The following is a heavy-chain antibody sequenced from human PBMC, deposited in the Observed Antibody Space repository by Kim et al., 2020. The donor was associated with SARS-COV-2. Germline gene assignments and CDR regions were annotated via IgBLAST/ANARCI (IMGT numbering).Heavy chain of an antibody. Sequence: GGSLRLSCATSGFTLSLYSMNWVRQAPGKGLXWVSHXSDFSXTTKYADSVKGRFTXSRDXXKNYXYLQMNGLRAEDTAVYYCVXENYWXFDSXXQGTMVTVSX. V-gene: IGHV3-48*01. CDR2: XSDFSXTT. CDR1: GFTLSLYS. CDR3: VXENYWXFDS. D-gene: IGHD1-7*01. J-gene: IGHJ3*02.